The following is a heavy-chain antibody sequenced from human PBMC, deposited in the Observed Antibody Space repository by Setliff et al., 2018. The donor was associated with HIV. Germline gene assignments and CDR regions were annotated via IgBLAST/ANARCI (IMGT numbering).Heavy chain of an antibody. V-gene: IGHV3-48*01. CDR2: ISSSSSTI. CDR3: ARDGLEGDMAGRQRTYVFDY. CDR1: GFTFSNYR. J-gene: IGHJ4*02. Sequence: GGSLRLSCAASGFTFSNYRMNWVRQAPGKGLEWVSYISSSSSTICYADSVKGRFTISRDNAKNSLYLQMNSLRAEDTAVYYCARDGLEGDMAGRQRTYVFDYWGQGTLVTVSS. D-gene: IGHD2-15*01.